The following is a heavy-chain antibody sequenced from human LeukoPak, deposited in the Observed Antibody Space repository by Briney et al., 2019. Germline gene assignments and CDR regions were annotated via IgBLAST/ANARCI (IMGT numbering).Heavy chain of an antibody. V-gene: IGHV4-34*01. CDR3: ARGGVPYGDYYWFDP. CDR2: INHSGST. D-gene: IGHD4-17*01. CDR1: GGSFSGYY. J-gene: IGHJ5*02. Sequence: PSETLSLTCAVYGGSFSGYYWSCIRQPPGKGLEWIGEINHSGSTNYNPSLKSRVTISVDTSKNQFSLKLSSVTAADTAVYYCARGGVPYGDYYWFDPWGQGTLVTVSS.